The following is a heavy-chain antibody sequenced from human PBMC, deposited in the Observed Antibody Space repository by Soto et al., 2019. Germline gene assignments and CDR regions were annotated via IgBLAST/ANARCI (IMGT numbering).Heavy chain of an antibody. CDR2: VIPIFGTA. CDR1: GGTFSSYA. J-gene: IGHJ6*02. V-gene: IGHV1-69*01. Sequence: QVQLVQSGAEVKKPGSSVKVSCKASGGTFSSYAISWVRQAPGQGLEWMGGVIPIFGTANYAQKFQGRVTITADEYTSTAYMELSSLRSEDTAVYYCARARITGTPGKGDYYYSYDMDVRGQGTTVTVSS. D-gene: IGHD1-7*01. CDR3: ARARITGTPGKGDYYYSYDMDV.